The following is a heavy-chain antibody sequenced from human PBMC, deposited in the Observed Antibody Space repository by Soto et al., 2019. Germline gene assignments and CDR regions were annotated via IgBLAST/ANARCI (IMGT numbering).Heavy chain of an antibody. CDR1: GGSISDYY. Sequence: PSETLSLTCTVSGGSISDYYWSWIRQPPGKGLEWIGYILYTGYTNYNPSLKSRITISIDTSRNQFSLRLSSVTAADTAVYYCARNTRSYSSSWPPPSGMDVWGQGTTVTVSS. CDR2: ILYTGYT. V-gene: IGHV4-59*01. CDR3: ARNTRSYSSSWPPPSGMDV. D-gene: IGHD6-13*01. J-gene: IGHJ6*02.